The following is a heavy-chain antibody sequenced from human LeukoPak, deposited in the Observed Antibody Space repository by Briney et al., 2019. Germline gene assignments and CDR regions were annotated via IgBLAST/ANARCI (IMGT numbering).Heavy chain of an antibody. CDR2: ISGSGGST. D-gene: IGHD5-18*01. V-gene: IGHV3-23*01. CDR1: GFTFSSYA. J-gene: IGHJ4*02. Sequence: QPGASLRLSCAASGFTFSSYAMSWVRQAPGKGLEWVSAISGSGGSTYYADSVKGRFTISRDNSKNTLYLQMKSLRAEDTAVYYCAKARSYSYGVGYFDYWGQGTLVTVSS. CDR3: AKARSYSYGVGYFDY.